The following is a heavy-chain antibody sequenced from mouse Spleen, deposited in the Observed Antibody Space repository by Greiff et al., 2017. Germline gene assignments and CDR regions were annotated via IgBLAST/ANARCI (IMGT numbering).Heavy chain of an antibody. D-gene: IGHD1-2*01. Sequence: VQRVESGAELVRPGTSVKVSCKASGYAFTNYLIEWVKQRPGQGLEWIGVINPGSGGTNYNEKFKGKATLTADKSSSTAYMQLSSLTSDDSAVYFCARGIHYYGYLDYWGQGTTLTVSS. CDR2: INPGSGGT. CDR1: GYAFTNYL. CDR3: ARGIHYYGYLDY. V-gene: IGHV1-54*01. J-gene: IGHJ2*01.